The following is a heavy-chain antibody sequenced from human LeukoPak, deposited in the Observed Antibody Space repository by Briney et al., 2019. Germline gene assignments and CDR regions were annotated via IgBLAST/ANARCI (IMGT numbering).Heavy chain of an antibody. D-gene: IGHD1-1*01. CDR1: GGSISSYY. V-gene: IGHV4-59*12. J-gene: IGHJ2*01. CDR3: ARDRSMLERYSYWYFDL. CDR2: IYYSGST. Sequence: SETLSLTCTVSGGSISSYYWSWIRQPPGKGLEWIGYIYYSGSTNYNPSLKSRVTISVDTSKNQFSLKLSSVTAADTAVYYCARDRSMLERYSYWYFDLWGRGTLVTVSS.